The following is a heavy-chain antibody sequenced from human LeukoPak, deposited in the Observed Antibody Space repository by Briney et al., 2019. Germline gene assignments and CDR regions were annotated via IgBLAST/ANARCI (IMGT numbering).Heavy chain of an antibody. CDR2: ISAYNGNT. CDR3: ARGGYYGSGSYFARGWFDP. D-gene: IGHD3-10*01. J-gene: IGHJ5*02. V-gene: IGHV1-18*01. Sequence: GASVKVSCKASGYTFTSYAMNWVRQAPGQGLEWMGWISAYNGNTNYAQKLQGRVTMTTDTSTSTAYMELRSLRSDDTAVYYCARGGYYGSGSYFARGWFDPWGQGTLVTVSS. CDR1: GYTFTSYA.